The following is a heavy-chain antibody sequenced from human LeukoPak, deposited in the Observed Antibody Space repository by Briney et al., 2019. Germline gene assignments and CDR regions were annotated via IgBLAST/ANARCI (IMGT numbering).Heavy chain of an antibody. CDR3: ARPVTSSCYSHDY. CDR1: GYTLPSYD. Sequence: GASVKDSCKASGYTLPSYDINGVRQPAGKGLEWMGGMNPNSGNTGYAQKFQGRVTMTRNTSISTAYMELSSLRSEDTAVYYCARPVTSSCYSHDYWGQGTLVTVSS. V-gene: IGHV1-8*01. D-gene: IGHD2-15*01. J-gene: IGHJ4*02. CDR2: MNPNSGNT.